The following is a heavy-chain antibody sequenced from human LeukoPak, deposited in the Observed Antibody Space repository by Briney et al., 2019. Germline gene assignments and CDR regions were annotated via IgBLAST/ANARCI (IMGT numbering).Heavy chain of an antibody. CDR1: GLTLSSNY. CDR2: FYNGINT. J-gene: IGHJ4*02. V-gene: IGHV3-66*01. CDR3: ARVGSGNTYGYGDY. D-gene: IGHD5-18*01. Sequence: TGGSLRLSCAATGLTLSSNYMSWVRQAPGKGLEWVSVFYNGINTYYADSVKGRFTTSRDNSKNTLYLQMNSLRVEDTAVYFCARVGSGNTYGYGDYWGQGTLVTVSS.